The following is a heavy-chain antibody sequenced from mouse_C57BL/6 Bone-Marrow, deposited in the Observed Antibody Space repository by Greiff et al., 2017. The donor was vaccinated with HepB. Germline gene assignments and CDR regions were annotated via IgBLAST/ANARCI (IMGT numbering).Heavy chain of an antibody. CDR2: INPNNGGT. CDR3: ARGVTAQASYYFGY. J-gene: IGHJ2*01. V-gene: IGHV1-18*01. CDR1: GYTFTDYN. D-gene: IGHD3-2*02. Sequence: VQLKQSGPELVKPGASVKIPCKASGYTFTDYNMDWVKQSHGKSLEWIGDINPNNGGTIYNQKFKGKATLTVDKSSSTAYMELRSLTSEDTAVYYCARGVTAQASYYFGYWGQGTTLTVSS.